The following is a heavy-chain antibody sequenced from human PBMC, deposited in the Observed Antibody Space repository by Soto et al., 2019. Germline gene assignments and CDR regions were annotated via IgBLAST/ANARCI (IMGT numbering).Heavy chain of an antibody. J-gene: IGHJ5*02. D-gene: IGHD2-2*01. Sequence: QVQLQESGPGLVKPSQTLSLTCTVSGASISSGDYYCSWIRQHPGKGLEWIGHIYYSGNTYYNPSLKSRGTISVDKSKHQFTLKLNSVTAADTAVYYCASDSPITMVGVVQSWFEPLGKGTLVTVSS. CDR3: ASDSPITMVGVVQSWFEP. CDR2: IYYSGNT. CDR1: GASISSGDYY. V-gene: IGHV4-31*03.